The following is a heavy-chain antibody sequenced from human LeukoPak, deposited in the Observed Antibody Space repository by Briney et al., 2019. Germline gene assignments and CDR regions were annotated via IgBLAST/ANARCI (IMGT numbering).Heavy chain of an antibody. CDR1: GGTLSSYA. Sequence: GASVKVSCKASGGTLSSYAISWVRQAPGQGLEWMRGIIPIFGTANYAQKFQGRVTITADKSTSTAYMELSSLRSEDTAVYYCARDRIGFGEQTNYYYYMDVWGKGTTVTISS. D-gene: IGHD3-10*01. J-gene: IGHJ6*03. CDR3: ARDRIGFGEQTNYYYYMDV. V-gene: IGHV1-69*06. CDR2: IIPIFGTA.